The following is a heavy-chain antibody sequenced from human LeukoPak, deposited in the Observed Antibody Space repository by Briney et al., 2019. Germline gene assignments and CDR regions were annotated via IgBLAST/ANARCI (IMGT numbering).Heavy chain of an antibody. V-gene: IGHV4-59*01. D-gene: IGHD5-18*01. CDR3: ARVQVDTAMVSYYFDY. Sequence: SATLSLTCTVSGDSISSYYMSWVRQPPGKGLEWIGYIYYSVSTNYNASLKRRVTISVDTSKNQSSLKLSSVTAADTAVYYCARVQVDTAMVSYYFDYWGQGTLVTVSS. J-gene: IGHJ4*02. CDR1: GDSISSYY. CDR2: IYYSVST.